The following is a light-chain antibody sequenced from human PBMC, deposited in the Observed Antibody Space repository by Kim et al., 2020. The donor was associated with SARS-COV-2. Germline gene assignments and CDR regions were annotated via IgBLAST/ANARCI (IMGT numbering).Light chain of an antibody. Sequence: DIQLTQSPATLSASVGYRLTITCRASQSPGKWLAWYQLRPGKAPKLLIYQAFTLQSGVPSRFSGGGSGTELTLTISSLVPDDSATYYCQQYKTYPWTFGQGTKVDIK. CDR2: QAF. V-gene: IGKV1-5*03. J-gene: IGKJ1*01. CDR3: QQYKTYPWT. CDR1: QSPGKW.